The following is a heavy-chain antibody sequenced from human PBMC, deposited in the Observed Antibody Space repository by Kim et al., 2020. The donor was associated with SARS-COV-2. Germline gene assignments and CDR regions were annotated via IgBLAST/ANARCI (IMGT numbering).Heavy chain of an antibody. D-gene: IGHD3-10*01. CDR3: ARDRVVRGDPPRYYFDY. J-gene: IGHJ4*02. CDR1: GSSISSGYY. CDR2: IYHSGST. V-gene: IGHV4-38-2*02. Sequence: SETLSLTCTVSGSSISSGYYWGWIRQPPGTGLEWIGSIYHSGSTYYNPSLKSRVTISVDTSKNQFSLKLSSVTAADTAVYYCARDRVVRGDPPRYYFDYWGQGTLVTVSS.